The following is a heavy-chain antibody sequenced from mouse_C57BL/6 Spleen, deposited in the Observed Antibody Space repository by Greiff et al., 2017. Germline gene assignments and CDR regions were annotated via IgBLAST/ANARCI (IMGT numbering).Heavy chain of an antibody. V-gene: IGHV1-81*01. J-gene: IGHJ2*01. Sequence: VQLQESGAELVRPGASVKLSCKASGYTFTSYGISWVKQRTGQGLEWIGEIYPRSGNTYYNEKFKGKATLTVDKSSSTASMELRRLTSEDYAGSFCTRGGCSSYFDYWGQGTTLTVSS. CDR3: TRGGCSSYFDY. D-gene: IGHD1-1*01. CDR2: IYPRSGNT. CDR1: GYTFTSYG.